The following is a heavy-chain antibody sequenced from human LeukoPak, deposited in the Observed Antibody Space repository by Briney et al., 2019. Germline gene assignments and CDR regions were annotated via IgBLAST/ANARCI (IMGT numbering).Heavy chain of an antibody. CDR3: ASEGGLSFGY. CDR1: GGSISSRGYF. CDR2: IYESETT. Sequence: PSETLSLTCTVSGGSISSRGYFWTWIRQHPGKGLEWIGYIYESETTHYNSSLKSRVSISVDTSKNQFSLKLRSVTAADTAVYYCASEGGLSFGYWGQGALVTVSS. J-gene: IGHJ4*02. D-gene: IGHD3-16*02. V-gene: IGHV4-31*02.